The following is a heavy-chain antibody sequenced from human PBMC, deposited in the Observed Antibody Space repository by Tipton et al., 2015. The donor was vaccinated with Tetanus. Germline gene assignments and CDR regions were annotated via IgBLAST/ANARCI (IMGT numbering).Heavy chain of an antibody. V-gene: IGHV3-33*01. CDR2: SWYDGTDK. CDR1: GFIFSSYG. J-gene: IGHJ4*02. Sequence: SLRLSCAASGFIFSSYGIHWVRQAPGKGLEWVAASWYDGTDKYYADSVKGRFTISRDNSKNTLYLQMNSLRAGDTAVYYWAREADCSGGSCFSGDFDNWGQGTQVPVSS. CDR3: AREADCSGGSCFSGDFDN. D-gene: IGHD2-15*01.